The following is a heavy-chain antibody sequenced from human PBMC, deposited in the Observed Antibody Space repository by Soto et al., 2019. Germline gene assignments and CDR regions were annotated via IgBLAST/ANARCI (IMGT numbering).Heavy chain of an antibody. D-gene: IGHD2-2*01. J-gene: IGHJ5*02. CDR3: ARVGPVYCSSTSCPTGDWFDP. CDR1: GYTFTSYG. Sequence: ASVKVSCKASGYTFTSYGISWVRQAPGQGLEWMGWISAYNGNTNYAQKLQGRVTMTTDTSTSTAYMELRSLRSDDTAVYYCARVGPVYCSSTSCPTGDWFDPWGQGTLVTVSS. V-gene: IGHV1-18*01. CDR2: ISAYNGNT.